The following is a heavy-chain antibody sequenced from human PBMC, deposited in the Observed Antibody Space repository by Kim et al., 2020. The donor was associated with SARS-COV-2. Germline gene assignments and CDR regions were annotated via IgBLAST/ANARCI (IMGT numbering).Heavy chain of an antibody. CDR3: GDYHGVGGHFTY. D-gene: IGHD3-10*01. V-gene: IGHV3-23*01. CDR2: T. Sequence: TYEHASVKGRFTIDRDNSKHRLYQQMNSLRAEDTAVYYCGDYHGVGGHFTYWGQGTLVTVSS. J-gene: IGHJ4*02.